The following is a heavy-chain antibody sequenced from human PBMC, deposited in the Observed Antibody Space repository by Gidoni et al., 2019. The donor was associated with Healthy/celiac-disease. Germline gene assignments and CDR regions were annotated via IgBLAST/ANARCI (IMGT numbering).Heavy chain of an antibody. J-gene: IGHJ3*02. CDR2: ISGSGGST. CDR1: GFTFSSYA. Sequence: EVQLLESGGGLVQPGGSLRLCCAASGFTFSSYAMSWVRQAPGKGLEWVSAISGSGGSTYYADSVKGRFTISRDNSKNTLYLQMNSLGAEDTAVYYCASPGWELLRGAFDIWGQGTMVTVSS. CDR3: ASPGWELLRGAFDI. V-gene: IGHV3-23*01. D-gene: IGHD1-26*01.